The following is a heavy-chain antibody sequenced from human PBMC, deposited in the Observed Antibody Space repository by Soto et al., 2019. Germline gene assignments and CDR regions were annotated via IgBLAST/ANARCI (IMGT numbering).Heavy chain of an antibody. CDR3: AREVSPNSRGWDTDLVRWFDP. Sequence: QVQLQESGPGLVKPSQTLSLTCTVSGGSVSSSDYYWSWIRQHPGKGLEWIGYIYYSGSAYYNPSLKSRVTISVDTSKNQVSLKLTSVTAADTAVYYCAREVSPNSRGWDTDLVRWFDPWGQGTLVTVSS. J-gene: IGHJ5*02. D-gene: IGHD6-19*01. CDR2: IYYSGSA. CDR1: GGSVSSSDYY. V-gene: IGHV4-31*03.